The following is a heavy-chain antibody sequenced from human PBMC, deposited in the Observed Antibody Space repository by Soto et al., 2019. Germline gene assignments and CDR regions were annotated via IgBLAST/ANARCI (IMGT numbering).Heavy chain of an antibody. Sequence: SETLSLTCTVPGGSISSSSYYWGWIRQPPGKGLEWIGSIYYSGSTYYNPSLKSRVTISVDTSKNQFSLKLSSVTAADTAVYYCAPINYYDSSGSIDYWGQGTLVTVSS. CDR2: IYYSGST. J-gene: IGHJ4*02. CDR3: APINYYDSSGSIDY. D-gene: IGHD3-22*01. CDR1: GGSISSSSYY. V-gene: IGHV4-39*01.